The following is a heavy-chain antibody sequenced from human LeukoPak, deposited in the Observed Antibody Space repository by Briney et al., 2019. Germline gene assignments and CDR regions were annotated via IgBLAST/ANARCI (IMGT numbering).Heavy chain of an antibody. CDR2: ISAYNGNT. CDR3: ARVNRLGSSWILYYFDY. Sequence: GESLKISCKASGYTFTSYGISWVRQAPGQGLEWMGWISAYNGNTNYAQKLQGRVTMTTDTSTSTAYMELRSLRSDDTAVYYCARVNRLGSSWILYYFDYWGQGTLVTVSS. V-gene: IGHV1-18*01. D-gene: IGHD6-13*01. J-gene: IGHJ4*02. CDR1: GYTFTSYG.